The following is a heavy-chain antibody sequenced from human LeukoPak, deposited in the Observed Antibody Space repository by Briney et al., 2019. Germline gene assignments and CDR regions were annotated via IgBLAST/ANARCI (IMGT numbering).Heavy chain of an antibody. J-gene: IGHJ4*02. CDR1: GFTFSTYS. CDR3: ARAPRAAAGSGVFDY. Sequence: PGGSLRLSCAASGFTFSTYSMNWVRQAPGKGLEWVSYISSSTSTIYYADSVKGRFTISRDNAKNSLYLQMNSLRAEDTAVYYCARAPRAAAGSGVFDYWGQGTLVTVSS. V-gene: IGHV3-48*01. CDR2: ISSSTSTI. D-gene: IGHD6-13*01.